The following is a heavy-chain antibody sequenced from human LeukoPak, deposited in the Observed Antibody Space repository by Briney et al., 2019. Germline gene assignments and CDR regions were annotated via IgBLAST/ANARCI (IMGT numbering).Heavy chain of an antibody. Sequence: YHSGSTNYNPSLKSRVTISVDRSKNQFSLKLSSVTAADTAVYYCARDGSSSWGYYYYMDVWGKGTTVSVSS. J-gene: IGHJ6*03. D-gene: IGHD6-13*01. CDR2: YHSGST. CDR3: ARDGSSSWGYYYYMDV. V-gene: IGHV4-4*02.